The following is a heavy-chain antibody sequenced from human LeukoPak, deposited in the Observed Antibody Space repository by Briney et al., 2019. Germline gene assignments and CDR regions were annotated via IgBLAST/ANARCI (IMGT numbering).Heavy chain of an antibody. CDR1: GGTFSSYA. D-gene: IGHD6-19*01. CDR2: IIPIFGTA. Sequence: SVKVSCKASGGTFSSYAISWVRQAPGQGLEWMGGIIPIFGTANYAQKFQGRVTITADESTSKAYMELSSLRSEDTAVYYCARAAMGSGYSSGWSTTGYFQHWGQGTLVSVSS. V-gene: IGHV1-69*01. J-gene: IGHJ1*01. CDR3: ARAAMGSGYSSGWSTTGYFQH.